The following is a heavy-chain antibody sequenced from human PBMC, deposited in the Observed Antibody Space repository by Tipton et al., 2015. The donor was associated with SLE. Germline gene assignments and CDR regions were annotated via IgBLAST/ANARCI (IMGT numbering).Heavy chain of an antibody. D-gene: IGHD5-24*01. V-gene: IGHV1-69*01. J-gene: IGHJ2*01. CDR3: ARRRWLQLAWYFDI. CDR1: GGTFSNFA. CDR2: IIPIFGTP. Sequence: QLVQSGPEVKKPGSSVKVSCKASGGTFSNFAISWVRQAPGQGLEWMGEIIPIFGTPNSAQKFQGRVTITADEVTSTAYMELSSLRPEDTAVYYCARRRWLQLAWYFDIWGRGILVTVSS.